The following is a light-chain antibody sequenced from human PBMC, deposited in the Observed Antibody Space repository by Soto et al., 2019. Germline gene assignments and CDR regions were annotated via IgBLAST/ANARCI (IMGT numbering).Light chain of an antibody. CDR2: FNN. CDR1: SSDIGSNT. CDR3: AAWDDSLNGPV. J-gene: IGLJ3*02. Sequence: QSVLTQPPSASGSPGQGGTISCSGSSSDIGSNTVNWYHQLPGTAPKLLIYFNNQRPSGVADRFSGSKSGTSASLAISGLQSEDEAQYYCAAWDDSLNGPVFGGGTKLTVL. V-gene: IGLV1-44*01.